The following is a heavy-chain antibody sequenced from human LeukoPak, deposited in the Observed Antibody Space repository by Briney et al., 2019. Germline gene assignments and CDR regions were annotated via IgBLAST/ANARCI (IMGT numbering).Heavy chain of an antibody. J-gene: IGHJ3*02. CDR3: AKELSDIVVVVAASGGAFDI. Sequence: GGSLRLSCAASGFTFSSYGMHWVRQAPGKGLEWVAFIRYDGSNKYYADSVKGRFTISRDNSKNTLYLQMNSLRAEDTAVYYCAKELSDIVVVVAASGGAFDIWGQGTMVTVSS. CDR1: GFTFSSYG. CDR2: IRYDGSNK. V-gene: IGHV3-30*02. D-gene: IGHD2-15*01.